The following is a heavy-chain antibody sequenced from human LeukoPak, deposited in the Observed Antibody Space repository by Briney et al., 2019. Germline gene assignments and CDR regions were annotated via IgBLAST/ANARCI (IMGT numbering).Heavy chain of an antibody. Sequence: ASVKVSCKASGYTFTSYGISWVRQAPGQGLEWMGWISAYNGNTNYAQKLQGRVTMTTDTSTSTANMELRSLRSDDTAVYYCASLQLERWPDLLDYWGQGTLVTVSS. J-gene: IGHJ4*02. D-gene: IGHD1-1*01. V-gene: IGHV1-18*01. CDR3: ASLQLERWPDLLDY. CDR2: ISAYNGNT. CDR1: GYTFTSYG.